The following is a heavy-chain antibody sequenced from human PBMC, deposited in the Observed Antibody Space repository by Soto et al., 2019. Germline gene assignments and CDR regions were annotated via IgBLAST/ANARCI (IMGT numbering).Heavy chain of an antibody. J-gene: IGHJ4*02. CDR2: ISYEGSNK. CDR3: ARVLGGMATVPFDY. D-gene: IGHD4-4*01. Sequence: GGSLRLSCAASGFTFSSYAMHWVRQAPGTGLEWVAVISYEGSNKYYADSVKGRFTISRDNSKNTLYLQMNSLRTEDTAVYYCARVLGGMATVPFDYWGQGALVTVS. CDR1: GFTFSSYA. V-gene: IGHV3-30-3*01.